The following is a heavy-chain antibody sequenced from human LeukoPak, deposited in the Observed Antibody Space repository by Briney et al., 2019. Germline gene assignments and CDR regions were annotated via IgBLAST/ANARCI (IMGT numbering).Heavy chain of an antibody. CDR3: ANRDGYNYAQEYYFDY. J-gene: IGHJ4*02. V-gene: IGHV3-23*01. Sequence: GGSLRLSCAASGFTFSSYGMHWVRQAPGKGLEWVSAISGSGGSTYYADSVKGRFTISRDNSKNTLYLQMNSLRAEDTAVYYCANRDGYNYAQEYYFDYWGQGTLVTVSS. D-gene: IGHD5-24*01. CDR2: ISGSGGST. CDR1: GFTFSSYG.